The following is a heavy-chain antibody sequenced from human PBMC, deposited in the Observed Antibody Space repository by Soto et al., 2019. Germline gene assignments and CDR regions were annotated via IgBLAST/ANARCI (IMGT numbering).Heavy chain of an antibody. CDR2: ISYSGTT. D-gene: IGHD4-17*01. J-gene: IGHJ4*02. CDR3: ATMGTPVTVLYHCDY. V-gene: IGHV4-30-4*01. CDR1: GGSISSGNYY. Sequence: SETLSLTCTVSGGSISSGNYYWSWIRQPPGKGLEWIGFISYSGTTHYSASLRSRVSISVDTSKNQFSLDLSSVTAADTAVYYCATMGTPVTVLYHCDYAGQGTLVTVAS.